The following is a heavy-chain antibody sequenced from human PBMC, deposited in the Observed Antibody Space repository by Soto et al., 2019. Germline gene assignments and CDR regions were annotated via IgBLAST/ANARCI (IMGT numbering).Heavy chain of an antibody. CDR3: ATRYGVNSPFDY. D-gene: IGHD4-17*01. CDR2: IYPGDSDT. CDR1: GYRFTAYW. V-gene: IGHV5-51*01. Sequence: PGESLKISCKGSGYRFTAYWIGWVRQMPGKGLEWMGIIYPGDSDTTYSPSFQGQVTISADRSISTAYLQWSSLKASDTAMYYCATRYGVNSPFDYWGQGTLVTVSS. J-gene: IGHJ4*02.